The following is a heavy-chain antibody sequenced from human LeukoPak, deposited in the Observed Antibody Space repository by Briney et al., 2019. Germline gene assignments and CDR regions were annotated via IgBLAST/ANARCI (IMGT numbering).Heavy chain of an antibody. CDR3: ARGVVVPAAMGYSYYYMDV. CDR2: IIPIFGTA. V-gene: IGHV1-69*05. CDR1: GGTFSSYA. D-gene: IGHD2-2*01. Sequence: ASVTVSCKASGGTFSSYAISWVRQAPGQGLEWMGGIIPIFGTANYAQKFQGRVTMTTDTSTSTANMELRSLRSDDTAVYYCARGVVVPAAMGYSYYYMDVWGKGTTVTISS. J-gene: IGHJ6*03.